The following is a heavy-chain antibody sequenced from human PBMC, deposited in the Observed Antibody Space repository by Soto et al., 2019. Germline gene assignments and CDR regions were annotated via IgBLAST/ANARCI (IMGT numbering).Heavy chain of an antibody. V-gene: IGHV1-69*12. Sequence: QVQLVQSGAEVKKPGSSVKVSCKASGGTFSSYAISWVRQAPGQGLEWMGGIIPIFGTANYAQKFQGRVTITADESTSTAYMELSSLRSEDTAVYYCARASVPAASIDYYYYGMDVWGQGTTVTVSS. CDR2: IIPIFGTA. CDR3: ARASVPAASIDYYYYGMDV. D-gene: IGHD2-2*01. J-gene: IGHJ6*02. CDR1: GGTFSSYA.